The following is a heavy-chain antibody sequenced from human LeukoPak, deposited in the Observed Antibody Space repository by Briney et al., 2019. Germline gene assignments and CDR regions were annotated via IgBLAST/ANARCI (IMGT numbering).Heavy chain of an antibody. CDR1: GFTFSTFS. Sequence: GGSLRLSCAASGFTFSTFSMSWVRQASGKGLEWVSTISDSGGITDYADSVKGRFTISRDNSKNTLYLQMNSLRAEDTALYYCARHEVDSSGWYRNYYYYMDVWGKGTTVTVSS. V-gene: IGHV3-23*01. J-gene: IGHJ6*03. CDR2: ISDSGGIT. D-gene: IGHD6-19*01. CDR3: ARHEVDSSGWYRNYYYYMDV.